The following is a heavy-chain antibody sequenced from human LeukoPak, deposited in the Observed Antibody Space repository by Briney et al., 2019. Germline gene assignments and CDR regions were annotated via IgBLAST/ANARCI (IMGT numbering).Heavy chain of an antibody. CDR1: GFDFSNYA. CDR3: AKGFYSDGSGFDYWGAFNH. D-gene: IGHD3-22*01. Sequence: GGSLRLSCAASGFDFSNYAMSWVRQAPGKGLEWVSGIRGSGVSSYYADSVKGRFTISRGNSRNTLYVQMNSLRGEDTAVYYCAKGFYSDGSGFDYWGAFNHWGQGTLVTVSS. J-gene: IGHJ4*02. CDR2: IRGSGVSS. V-gene: IGHV3-23*01.